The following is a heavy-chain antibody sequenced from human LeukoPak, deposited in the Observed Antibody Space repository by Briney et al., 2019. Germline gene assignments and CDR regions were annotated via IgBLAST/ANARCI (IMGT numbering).Heavy chain of an antibody. J-gene: IGHJ6*02. Sequence: GASVKVSCKASGYSFNSYGISWVRQAPGQGLEWMGWISPSNGVAIYAQKFPGRVSMTTDTSTNTAYMELRSLLTDYAAGYYCARVGGARYYYYYDGMDVWGQGSRVTVSS. CDR2: ISPSNGVA. D-gene: IGHD3-16*01. V-gene: IGHV1-18*01. CDR1: GYSFNSYG. CDR3: ARVGGARYYYYYDGMDV.